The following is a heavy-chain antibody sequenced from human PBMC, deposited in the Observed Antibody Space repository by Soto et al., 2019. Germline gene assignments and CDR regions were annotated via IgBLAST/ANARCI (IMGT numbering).Heavy chain of an antibody. CDR3: AKFEYYDFWSGPYPSHRVDYYYGMDV. J-gene: IGHJ6*02. CDR2: ISYDGSNK. CDR1: GFTFSSYG. Sequence: PGGSLRLSCAASGFTFSSYGIHWVRQAPGKGLEWVALISYDGSNKYYADSVKGRFTISRDNSKNTLYLQMNSLRAEDTAVYYCAKFEYYDFWSGPYPSHRVDYYYGMDVWGQGTTVTVSS. V-gene: IGHV3-30*18. D-gene: IGHD3-3*01.